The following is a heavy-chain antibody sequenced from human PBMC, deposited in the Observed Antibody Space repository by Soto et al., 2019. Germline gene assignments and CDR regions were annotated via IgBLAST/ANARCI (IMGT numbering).Heavy chain of an antibody. CDR2: ISYDGSNK. J-gene: IGHJ6*02. Sequence: GGSLRLSCAASGFTFSSYGMHWVRQAPGKGLEWVAVISYDGSNKYYADSVKGRFTISRDNSKNTLYLQMNSLRAEDTAVYYCAKDRAHLYYDILTGPIFCYYYYGMDVWGQGTTVTVSS. CDR1: GFTFSSYG. D-gene: IGHD3-9*01. CDR3: AKDRAHLYYDILTGPIFCYYYYGMDV. V-gene: IGHV3-30*18.